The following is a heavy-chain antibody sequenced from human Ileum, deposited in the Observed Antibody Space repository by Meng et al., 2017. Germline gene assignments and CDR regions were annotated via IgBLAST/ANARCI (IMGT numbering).Heavy chain of an antibody. CDR3: ARRVGATPYAYKWLDP. V-gene: IGHV4-34*01. CDR2: IDHSGGT. D-gene: IGHD1-26*01. CDR1: GGSFSGYY. J-gene: IGHJ5*02. Sequence: QVHLQQWGAGFLKPSEPLSLTCGVDGGSFSGYYWSWIRQPPGKGLEWIGEIDHSGGTNYNPSLKNRVTISVDTSNNRFSLKLSSVKAADTALYFCARRVGATPYAYKWLDPWGQGTLVTVSS.